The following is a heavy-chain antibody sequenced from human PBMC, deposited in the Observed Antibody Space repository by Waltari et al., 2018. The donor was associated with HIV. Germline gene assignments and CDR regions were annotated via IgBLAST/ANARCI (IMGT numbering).Heavy chain of an antibody. Sequence: QLQLQESGPGLVKPSETLSLTCPVSGASVTSVATFWDWVRQPPGKGLSRVATISHSGNTYYNPSLKSRVSVSVDTSKNQFSLKMRAVTASDTALYFCARHNLLGRNGRIDPWGQGILVTVSS. CDR1: GASVTSVATF. CDR2: ISHSGNT. V-gene: IGHV4-39*01. CDR3: ARHNLLGRNGRIDP. D-gene: IGHD3-10*01. J-gene: IGHJ5*02.